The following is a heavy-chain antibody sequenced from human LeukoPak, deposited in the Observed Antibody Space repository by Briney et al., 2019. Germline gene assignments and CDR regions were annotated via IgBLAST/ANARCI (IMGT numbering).Heavy chain of an antibody. J-gene: IGHJ4*02. CDR2: VYYSGST. CDR3: ELWFGDLREFDY. D-gene: IGHD3-10*01. CDR1: VGSISSYY. Sequence: SETLSLTCTVSVGSISSYYWSWMRQPPGRGREGIGYVYYSGSTNYNPSLKSRVTISVDTSKNQFSLKLSSVTAADTAVYYCELWFGDLREFDYWGQGTLVTVSS. V-gene: IGHV4-59*12.